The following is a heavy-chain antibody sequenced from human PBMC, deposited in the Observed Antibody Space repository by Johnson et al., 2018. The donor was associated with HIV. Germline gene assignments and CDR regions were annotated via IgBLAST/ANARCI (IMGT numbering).Heavy chain of an antibody. D-gene: IGHD6-6*01. V-gene: IGHV3-7*03. CDR2: IKQDGSEK. Sequence: VQLVESGGGVVRPGGSLRLSCAASGFTFDDYGMSWVRQAPGKGLEWVANIKQDGSEKYYVDSLKGRFTISRDNAKNSLYLQMNSLRAEDTALYYCAKVLATTEYSSSSWSDAFDIWGPGTVVTVSS. J-gene: IGHJ3*02. CDR1: GFTFDDYG. CDR3: AKVLATTEYSSSSWSDAFDI.